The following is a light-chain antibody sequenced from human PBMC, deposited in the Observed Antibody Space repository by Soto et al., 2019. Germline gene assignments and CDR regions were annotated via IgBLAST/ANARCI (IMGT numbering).Light chain of an antibody. CDR2: AAS. CDR1: QSITSY. J-gene: IGKJ1*01. Sequence: DIQMTQSPSSLSASVGDRVTITCRASQSITSYLNWYQQKPGKAPQLLIYAASSLQSGVPSRFSGSGSGTDFTLTISSLQPEDFATYFCQQSYTTPWTFGKGTKVDIK. CDR3: QQSYTTPWT. V-gene: IGKV1-39*01.